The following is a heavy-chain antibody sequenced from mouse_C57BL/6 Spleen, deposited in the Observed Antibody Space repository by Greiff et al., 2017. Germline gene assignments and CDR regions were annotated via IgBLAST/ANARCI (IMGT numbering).Heavy chain of an antibody. J-gene: IGHJ2*01. CDR1: GYTFTSYW. D-gene: IGHD2-3*01. V-gene: IGHV1-52*01. CDR2: IDPSDSET. Sequence: LQQPGAELVRPGSSVKLSCKASGYTFTSYWMHWVKQRPIQGLEWIGNIDPSDSETHYNQKFKDKATLTVDKSSSTAYMQLSSLTSEDSAVYYCAREDYDGYYFDYWGQGTTLTVSS. CDR3: AREDYDGYYFDY.